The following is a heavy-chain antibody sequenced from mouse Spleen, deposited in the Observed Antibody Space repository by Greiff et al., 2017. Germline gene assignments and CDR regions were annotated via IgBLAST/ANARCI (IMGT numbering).Heavy chain of an antibody. V-gene: IGHV1-59*01. J-gene: IGHJ2*01. CDR3: ARRGGTDY. CDR2: IDPSDSYT. D-gene: IGHD4-1*01. Sequence: QVQLKESGAELVKPGASVKMSCTASGFTFTSYWMHWVKQRPGQGLEWIGVIDPSDSYTSYNQKFKGKATLTVDTSSSTAYVQLSSLTSEDSAVYYCARRGGTDYWGQGTTLTVSS. CDR1: GFTFTSYW.